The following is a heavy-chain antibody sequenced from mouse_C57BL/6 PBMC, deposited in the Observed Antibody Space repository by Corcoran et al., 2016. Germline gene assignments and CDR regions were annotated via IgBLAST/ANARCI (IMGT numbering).Heavy chain of an antibody. V-gene: IGHV1-19*01. CDR1: GYTFTDYY. J-gene: IGHJ1*03. CDR3: ARSGGDYGRVRYFDV. D-gene: IGHD2-4*01. CDR2: INPYNGGT. Sequence: EVQLQQSGPVLVKPGASVKMSCKASGYTFTDYYMNWVKQSHGKSLEWIGVINPYNGGTSYNQKFKGKATLTVDKSSSTAYMELNSLTSEDSAVYYCARSGGDYGRVRYFDVWGTGTTVTVSS.